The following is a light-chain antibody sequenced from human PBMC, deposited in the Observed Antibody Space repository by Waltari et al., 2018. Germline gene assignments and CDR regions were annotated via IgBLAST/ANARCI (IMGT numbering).Light chain of an antibody. CDR1: QSIRSN. CDR2: GAS. V-gene: IGKV3-15*01. J-gene: IGKJ1*01. Sequence: EIVMTQSPATLSVSPGERATLSCRASQSIRSNIAWYQQKPGQAPGLLIYGASTRATGIPARFSGSGSGTEFTLTISSLRSEDFAVYYCHQYNAWPPYTFGQGTKVEVK. CDR3: HQYNAWPPYT.